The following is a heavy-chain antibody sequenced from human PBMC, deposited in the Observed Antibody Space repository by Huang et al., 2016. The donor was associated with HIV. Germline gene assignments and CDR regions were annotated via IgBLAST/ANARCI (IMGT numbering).Heavy chain of an antibody. CDR2: ISYDGNDK. J-gene: IGHJ3*02. V-gene: IGHV3-30-3*01. CDR3: ARFGKRLPMLRGEDVIGDI. D-gene: IGHD3-10*01. Sequence: QVQLVESGGGVVQPGRSLRLSCAASGFTLSDYAIHWVRQAPGKGLEWFARISYDGNDKFYADSVRVRFTISRDNFNNTLYLQMNSLRHEDMALYYCARFGKRLPMLRGEDVIGDIWGQGTMVIVSS. CDR1: GFTLSDYA.